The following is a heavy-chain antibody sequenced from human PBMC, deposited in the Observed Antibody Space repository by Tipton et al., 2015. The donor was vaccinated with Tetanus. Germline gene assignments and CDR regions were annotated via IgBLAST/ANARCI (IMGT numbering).Heavy chain of an antibody. Sequence: TLSLTCTVSGGSISSYYWSWIRQPPGKGLEWIRYIYYSGSTNYNPSLKSRVTISVDTSKNQFSLKLSSVTAADTAVYYCARGDYYDTPGWFDPWGQGTLVTVSS. V-gene: IGHV4-59*01. CDR1: GGSISSYY. CDR2: IYYSGST. D-gene: IGHD3-22*01. J-gene: IGHJ5*02. CDR3: ARGDYYDTPGWFDP.